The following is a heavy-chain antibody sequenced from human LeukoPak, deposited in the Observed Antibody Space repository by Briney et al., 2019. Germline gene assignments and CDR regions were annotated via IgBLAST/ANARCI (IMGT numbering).Heavy chain of an antibody. Sequence: GGSLRLSCAASGFTFSTYWMTWVRQVPGKGLERVANIKVDGSEVYYVASVKGRFTISRSNAKNSVYLQMNSLRAEDTAVYYCARDRGWQTFDYWGQGTLDTVSS. CDR2: IKVDGSEV. CDR1: GFTFSTYW. J-gene: IGHJ4*02. V-gene: IGHV3-7*01. CDR3: ARDRGWQTFDY. D-gene: IGHD6-19*01.